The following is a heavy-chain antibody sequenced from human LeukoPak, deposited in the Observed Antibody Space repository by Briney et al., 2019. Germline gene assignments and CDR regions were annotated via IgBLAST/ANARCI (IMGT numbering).Heavy chain of an antibody. J-gene: IGHJ5*02. CDR2: IYYSGST. CDR3: ARFPPLNLTGFDP. CDR1: GGSISSGGYY. V-gene: IGHV4-31*03. D-gene: IGHD1-14*01. Sequence: SETLSLTCTVSGGSISSGGYYWSWIRQHPGKGLEWIGYIYYSGSTYYNPSLKSRVTISVDTSKNQFSLKLSSVTAADTAVYYCARFPPLNLTGFDPWGQGTLVTVSP.